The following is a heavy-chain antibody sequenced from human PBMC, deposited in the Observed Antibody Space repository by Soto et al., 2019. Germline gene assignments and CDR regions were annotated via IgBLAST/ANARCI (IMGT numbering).Heavy chain of an antibody. D-gene: IGHD5-12*01. Sequence: QLQLQESGSGLVKPSQTLSLTCAVSGGSISIGGYSWSWIRQPPGKGLEWIGYIYHSGSTYYNPALKSRVTISVDRSKNQFSLKLSSVTAADTAVYYCARRRGFPYYYGMDVWGQGTTVTVSS. CDR3: ARRRGFPYYYGMDV. J-gene: IGHJ6*02. V-gene: IGHV4-30-2*01. CDR1: GGSISIGGYS. CDR2: IYHSGST.